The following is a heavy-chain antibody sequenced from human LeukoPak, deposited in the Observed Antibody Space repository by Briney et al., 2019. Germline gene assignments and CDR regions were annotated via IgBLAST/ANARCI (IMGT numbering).Heavy chain of an antibody. CDR1: GGSISSFY. CDR2: IYYSGGT. D-gene: IGHD3-22*01. Sequence: SETLSLTCTVSGGSISSFYWSWIRQPPGKGLEWIGYIYYSGGTNYNPSLKSRVTMSVDTSKNQFSLKLSSVTAADTAVYYCARQPNDSRYMIVDYWGQGSLVTVSS. J-gene: IGHJ4*02. CDR3: ARQPNDSRYMIVDY. V-gene: IGHV4-59*08.